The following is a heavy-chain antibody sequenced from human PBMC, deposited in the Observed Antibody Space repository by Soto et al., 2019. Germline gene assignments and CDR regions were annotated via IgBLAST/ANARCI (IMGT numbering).Heavy chain of an antibody. D-gene: IGHD3-16*02. J-gene: IGHJ4*02. CDR3: AREGGVWGSFRYFDY. CDR2: ISPYNGNT. CDR1: GYTFSSYV. V-gene: IGHV1-18*04. Sequence: QVQLVQSGVEVQKPGASVKVSCKASGYTFSSYVINWLRQAPGQGLEWMGLISPYNGNTNYGQNLHGRVTMTTDTSTSIVDMELRSLRSDDTAVYYCAREGGVWGSFRYFDYWGQGTLVTVSP.